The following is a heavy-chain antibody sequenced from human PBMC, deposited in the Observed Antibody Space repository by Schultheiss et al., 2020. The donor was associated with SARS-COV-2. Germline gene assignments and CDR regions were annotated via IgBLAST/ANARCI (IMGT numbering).Heavy chain of an antibody. Sequence: SETLSLTCTVSGGSISSYYWSWIRQPPGKGLEWIGYIYYSGSTNYNPSLKSRVTITVDTSKNQFSLKVSSVTAADTAVYYCARHGAYDFWSGYYPYYYYYMDVWGKGTTVTVSS. V-gene: IGHV4-59*08. CDR3: ARHGAYDFWSGYYPYYYYYMDV. CDR1: GGSISSYY. J-gene: IGHJ6*03. D-gene: IGHD3-3*01. CDR2: IYYSGST.